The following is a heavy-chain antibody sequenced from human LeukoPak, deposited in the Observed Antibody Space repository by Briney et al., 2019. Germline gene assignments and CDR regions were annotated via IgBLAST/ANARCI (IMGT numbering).Heavy chain of an antibody. D-gene: IGHD6-19*01. CDR1: GFTFSSYA. J-gene: IGHJ4*02. CDR3: ARDLYQEAVAGTFDY. Sequence: PGRSLRLSCAASGFTFSSYAMHWVRQAPGKGLEWVAVISYDGSNKYYADSVKGRFTISRDNSKNTLYLQMNSLRAEDTAVYYCARDLYQEAVAGTFDYWGQGTLVTVSS. CDR2: ISYDGSNK. V-gene: IGHV3-30*04.